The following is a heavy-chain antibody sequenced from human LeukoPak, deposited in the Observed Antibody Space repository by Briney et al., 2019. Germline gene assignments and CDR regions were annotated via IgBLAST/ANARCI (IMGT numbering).Heavy chain of an antibody. D-gene: IGHD2-2*02. CDR2: INHSGST. Sequence: PSETLSLTCAVYGGSFSGYYWSWIRQPPGKGLEWIGEINHSGSTNYNPSLKSRVTISVDTSKNQFSLKLSSVTAADTAVYYCARGIVVVPGAIVWQAYYYYYMDVWGKGTTVTVSS. V-gene: IGHV4-34*01. J-gene: IGHJ6*03. CDR1: GGSFSGYY. CDR3: ARGIVVVPGAIVWQAYYYYYMDV.